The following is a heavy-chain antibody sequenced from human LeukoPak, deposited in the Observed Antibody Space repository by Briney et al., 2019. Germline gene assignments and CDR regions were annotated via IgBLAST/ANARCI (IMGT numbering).Heavy chain of an antibody. CDR2: TYYSGST. J-gene: IGHJ6*02. D-gene: IGHD5-12*01. CDR3: AGRVATGSMDV. V-gene: IGHV4-59*01. CDR1: GASITKYY. Sequence: TSETLSLTCTVSGASITKYYWYWIRQPPGKGLEWIGYTYYSGSTNYNTSLKSRVSMSADTSKNQFSLNLRSVTAADTAVYYCAGRVATGSMDVWGQGTTVPVSS.